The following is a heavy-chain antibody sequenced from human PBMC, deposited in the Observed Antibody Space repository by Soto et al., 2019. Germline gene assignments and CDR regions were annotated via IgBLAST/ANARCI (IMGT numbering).Heavy chain of an antibody. Sequence: GGSLRLSCAASGFTFSSYGMHWVRQAPGKGLEWVAVIWYDGSNKYYADSVKGRFTISRDNSKNTLYLEMNSLRAEDTAVYYCARDRAYDFWSGYLTYYYGMDVWGQGTTVTVSS. CDR3: ARDRAYDFWSGYLTYYYGMDV. CDR2: IWYDGSNK. CDR1: GFTFSSYG. J-gene: IGHJ6*02. D-gene: IGHD3-3*01. V-gene: IGHV3-33*01.